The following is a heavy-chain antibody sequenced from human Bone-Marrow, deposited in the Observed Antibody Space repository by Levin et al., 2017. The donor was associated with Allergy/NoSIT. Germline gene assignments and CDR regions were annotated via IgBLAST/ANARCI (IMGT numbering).Heavy chain of an antibody. CDR2: LSYDGSNR. J-gene: IGHJ4*02. D-gene: IGHD3-10*01. CDR1: GYTFSSYG. CDR3: AKDPTYYGSGSQYYARILGAREWGY. Sequence: LSLTCAASGYTFSSYGMHWVRQAPGKGLEWVAVLSYDGSNRYYADSVKGRFTISRDNSKNTLYLQMNSLRAEDTAVYYCAKDPTYYGSGSQYYARILGAREWGYWGQGTLVTVSS. V-gene: IGHV3-30*18.